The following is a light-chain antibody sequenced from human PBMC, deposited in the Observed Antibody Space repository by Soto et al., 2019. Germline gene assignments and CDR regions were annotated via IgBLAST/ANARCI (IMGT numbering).Light chain of an antibody. Sequence: EGVIPQDQATRSVSPGERANLSARASQSLSFNLAWYQQKPGQAPRLLIYAASTRATGIPARFSGSGSGTEFTLTISSLQSEDFAVYYCPQSSTLPHPLAHVSKVAIK. V-gene: IGKV3-15*01. J-gene: IGKJ1*01. CDR2: AAS. CDR1: QSLSFN. CDR3: PQSSTLPHP.